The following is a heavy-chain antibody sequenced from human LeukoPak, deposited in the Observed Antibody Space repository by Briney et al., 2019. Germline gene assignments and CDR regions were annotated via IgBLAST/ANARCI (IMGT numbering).Heavy chain of an antibody. Sequence: ASVKVSCKASGYTFTGYYMHWVRQAPGQGLEGMGWINPNSGGTNYAQKFQGRVTMTRDTSISTAYMELSRLRSDDTAVYYCARDETGYSYGSYYFDYWGRGTLVTVSS. J-gene: IGHJ4*02. D-gene: IGHD5-18*01. V-gene: IGHV1-2*02. CDR3: ARDETGYSYGSYYFDY. CDR1: GYTFTGYY. CDR2: INPNSGGT.